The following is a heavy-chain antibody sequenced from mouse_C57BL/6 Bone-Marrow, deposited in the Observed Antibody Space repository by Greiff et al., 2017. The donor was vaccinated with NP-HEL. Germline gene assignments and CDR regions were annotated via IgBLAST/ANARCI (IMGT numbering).Heavy chain of an antibody. CDR3: ARIVPYDSWFAY. J-gene: IGHJ3*01. CDR2: IWWDDDK. V-gene: IGHV8-8*01. CDR1: GFSLSTFGMG. D-gene: IGHD2-4*01. Sequence: QVTLEESGPGILQPSQTLSLTCSFSGFSLSTFGMGVGWIRQPSGKGLEWLAHIWWDDDKYYNPALKSRLTISKDTSKKQVFLKIANLDTADTATYYCARIVPYDSWFAYWGQGTLVTVSA.